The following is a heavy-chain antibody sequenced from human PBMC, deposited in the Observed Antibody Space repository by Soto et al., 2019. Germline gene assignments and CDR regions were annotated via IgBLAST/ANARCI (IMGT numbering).Heavy chain of an antibody. Sequence: QDQLVQSGAEVKKPGASVTVSRKASGYSFTTYGITWVRQAPGQGLEWLGWISAFNGNTHYAQKVHGRVTMTTDASWSTAYMELRSLMSDDTAVYYCARDRGVAPPVAGNTNYFYDTDVWGKGTTVTVS. V-gene: IGHV1-18*01. CDR1: GYSFTTYG. J-gene: IGHJ6*03. D-gene: IGHD6-19*01. CDR3: ARDRGVAPPVAGNTNYFYDTDV. CDR2: ISAFNGNT.